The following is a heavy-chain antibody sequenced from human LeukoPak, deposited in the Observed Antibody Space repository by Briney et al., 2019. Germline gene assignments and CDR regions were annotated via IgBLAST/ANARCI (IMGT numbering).Heavy chain of an antibody. Sequence: PSETLSLTCTVSGGSISSGDYYWSWIRQPPGKGLEWIGYIYYSGSTYYNPSLKSRVTISVDTSKNQFSLKLSSVTAADTAVYYCARVTYCSGGSCYGDFDYWGQGTLVTVPS. CDR2: IYYSGST. CDR3: ARVTYCSGGSCYGDFDY. D-gene: IGHD2-15*01. V-gene: IGHV4-30-4*01. CDR1: GGSISSGDYY. J-gene: IGHJ4*02.